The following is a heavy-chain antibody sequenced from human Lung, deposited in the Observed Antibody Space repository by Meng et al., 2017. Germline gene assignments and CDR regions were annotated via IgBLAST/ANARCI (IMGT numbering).Heavy chain of an antibody. J-gene: IGHJ4*02. CDR2: IDPNNDHT. CDR1: GYTFAAYW. CDR3: ARDEDISAAGKLFGDY. V-gene: IGHV1-2*06. Sequence: QVQMVRSGREVTKTGASVQLSCKPSGYTFAAYWIHWLRQAPGQGLEWMGRIDPNNDHTQYAQNFQGRVTMTSDTSISTVYMELNGLRSDDTAVYYCARDEDISAAGKLFGDYWGQGTLVTVSS. D-gene: IGHD6-13*01.